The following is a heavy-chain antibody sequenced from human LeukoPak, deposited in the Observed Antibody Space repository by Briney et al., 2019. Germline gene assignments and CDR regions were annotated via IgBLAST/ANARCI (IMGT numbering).Heavy chain of an antibody. CDR2: INHSGST. V-gene: IGHV4-34*01. J-gene: IGHJ3*02. D-gene: IGHD3-22*01. CDR1: GGSFSGYY. Sequence: SETLSLTCAVYGGSFSGYYWSWIRQPPGKGLEWIGEINHSGSTNYNPSLKSRVTISVDTSKNQFSLKLSSVTAADTAVYYCARDSADYYDSSGGAFDIWGQGTMVTVSS. CDR3: ARDSADYYDSSGGAFDI.